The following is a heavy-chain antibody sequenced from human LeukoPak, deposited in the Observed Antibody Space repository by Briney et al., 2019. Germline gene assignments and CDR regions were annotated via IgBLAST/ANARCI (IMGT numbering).Heavy chain of an antibody. CDR1: GGSISGNY. V-gene: IGHV4-59*08. J-gene: IGHJ4*02. CDR2: IYNSATT. D-gene: IGHD5-24*01. CDR3: ARLGKFDGYIFDY. Sequence: PSETLSLTCTVSGGSISGNYWGSIRQTPEKGLEWIAYIYNSATTNYNPSPKSRLTISVDTSKNQFSLNLSSVTAAYTAVYYCARLGKFDGYIFDYWGQGTLVTVSS.